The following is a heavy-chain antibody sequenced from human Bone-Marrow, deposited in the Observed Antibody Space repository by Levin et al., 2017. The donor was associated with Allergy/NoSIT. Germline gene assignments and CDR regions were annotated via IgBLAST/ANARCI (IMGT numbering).Heavy chain of an antibody. V-gene: IGHV3-21*06. CDR3: ARGGAYNGWYYGMDV. Sequence: ETLSLTCAASGFTFSTYSMNWVRQVPGKGLEWVSSISSGSSFIYYADSFKGRFTISRDNAQSSLSLQMNSLRVEDTAIYYCARGGAYNGWYYGMDVWGQGTTVTVSS. CDR1: GFTFSTYS. D-gene: IGHD1-14*01. CDR2: ISSGSSFI. J-gene: IGHJ6*02.